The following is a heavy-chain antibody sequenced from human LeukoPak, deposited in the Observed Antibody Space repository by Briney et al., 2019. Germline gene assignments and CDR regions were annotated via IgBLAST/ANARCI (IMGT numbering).Heavy chain of an antibody. J-gene: IGHJ5*02. V-gene: IGHV4-38-2*01. CDR3: ARGKIFGVPNSGNWFDP. D-gene: IGHD3-3*01. CDR2: IYHSGST. CDR1: GYSISSGYY. Sequence: NPSETLSLTCAVSGYSISSGYYWGWIRQPPGKGLEWIGSIYHSGSTYYNPSLKSRVTISVDTSKNQFSLKLSSVTAADTAVYYCARGKIFGVPNSGNWFDPWGQGTLVTVSS.